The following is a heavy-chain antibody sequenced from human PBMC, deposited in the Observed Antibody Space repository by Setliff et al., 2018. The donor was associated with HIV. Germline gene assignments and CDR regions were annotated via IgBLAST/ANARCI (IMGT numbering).Heavy chain of an antibody. Sequence: SETLSLTCSVSGGSMKNYYWSWIRQPPRKGLEWVGYISYNGITTYNPSLTSRVTISVDTSKNQFSLKLTSVTAADTAVYYCARHRPWEVDVFDIWGQGTMVTVSS. CDR3: ARHRPWEVDVFDI. D-gene: IGHD1-26*01. V-gene: IGHV4-59*08. CDR1: GGSMKNYY. J-gene: IGHJ3*02. CDR2: ISYNGIT.